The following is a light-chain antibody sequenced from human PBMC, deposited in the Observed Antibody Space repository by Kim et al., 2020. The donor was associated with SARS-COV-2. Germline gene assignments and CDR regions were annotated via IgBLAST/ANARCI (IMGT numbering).Light chain of an antibody. CDR1: QTVSASY. V-gene: IGKV3-20*01. CDR3: QQYHSSPRS. CDR2: GVS. Sequence: LSPGESATLSCRASQTVSASYVAWYQQKPGQAPRLLIYGVSNRATGIPDRFSGSGSGTDFTLTISRLEPEDLGVYYCQQYHSSPRSFGQGTKLEI. J-gene: IGKJ2*03.